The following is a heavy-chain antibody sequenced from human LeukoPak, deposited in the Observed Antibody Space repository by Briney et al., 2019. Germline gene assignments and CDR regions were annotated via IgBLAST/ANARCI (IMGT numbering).Heavy chain of an antibody. CDR1: GYTFTAYY. D-gene: IGHD5-12*01. V-gene: IGHV1-2*06. Sequence: ASMKVSCKASGYTFTAYYIHWVRQAPGQGLEWVGRINCNSAGTNYAQKFRGRVTMTRDTSISTVYMELTSLRSDDTAVYYCAVQTIVANTQGDAFDIWGQGTTVIVSS. CDR2: INCNSAGT. CDR3: AVQTIVANTQGDAFDI. J-gene: IGHJ3*02.